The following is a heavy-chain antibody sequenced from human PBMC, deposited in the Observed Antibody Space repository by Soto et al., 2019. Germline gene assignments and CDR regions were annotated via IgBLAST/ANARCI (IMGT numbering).Heavy chain of an antibody. CDR3: ARDDGYNSLYFDY. V-gene: IGHV1-69*06. CDR1: GGTFSSYA. J-gene: IGHJ4*02. Sequence: GASVKVSCKASGGTFSSYAISWVRQAPGQGLEWMGGIIPIFGTANYAQKFQGRVTITADKSTSTAYMELSSLRSEDTAVYYCARDDGYNSLYFDYWGQGTLVTVSS. CDR2: IIPIFGTA. D-gene: IGHD5-12*01.